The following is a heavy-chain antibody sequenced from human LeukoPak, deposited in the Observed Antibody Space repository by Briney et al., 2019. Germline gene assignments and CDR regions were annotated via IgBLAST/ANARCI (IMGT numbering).Heavy chain of an antibody. D-gene: IGHD4-23*01. CDR2: IYYSGST. J-gene: IGHJ3*02. CDR3: ARPGTASGNDAFDI. CDR1: GFTVSSNY. Sequence: LRLSCAASGFTVSSNYMSWIRQPPGKGLEWIGYIYYSGSTYYNPSLKSRVTISVDASKNQFSLKRSSVTAADTAVYYCARPGTASGNDAFDIWGQGTMVTVSS. V-gene: IGHV4-30-4*08.